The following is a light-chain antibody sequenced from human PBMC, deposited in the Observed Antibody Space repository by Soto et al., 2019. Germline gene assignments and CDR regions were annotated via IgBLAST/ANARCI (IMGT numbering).Light chain of an antibody. V-gene: IGLV1-47*01. CDR1: SSNIGTNY. CDR3: TAWDDSLSGPLYV. Sequence: QSVLTQPPSVSGTPGQRVTIICSGSSSNIGTNYVYWYQQLPGTAPKLLIYRNNQRPSGVPDRFSGSKSGTSASLAISGLRSEDEADYYCTAWDDSLSGPLYVFGTGTKVTVL. J-gene: IGLJ1*01. CDR2: RNN.